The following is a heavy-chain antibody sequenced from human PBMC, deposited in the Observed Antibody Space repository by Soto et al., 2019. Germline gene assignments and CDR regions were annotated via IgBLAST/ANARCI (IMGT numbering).Heavy chain of an antibody. CDR1: GFTFSKYS. J-gene: IGHJ6*02. V-gene: IGHV3-21*01. Sequence: PGGSLRLSCAASGFTFSKYSVNWVRQAPGKGLEGVSSISSRSTYIFYADSVKGRFTISRDNAKNSLYLQLNSLRAEDTGVYYCPRPRLPAAGDYCYYYGMDVWGQGTTVTVSS. D-gene: IGHD6-13*01. CDR2: ISSRSTYI. CDR3: PRPRLPAAGDYCYYYGMDV.